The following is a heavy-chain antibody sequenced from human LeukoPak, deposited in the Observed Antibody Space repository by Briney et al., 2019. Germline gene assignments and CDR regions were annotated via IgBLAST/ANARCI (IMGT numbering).Heavy chain of an antibody. CDR1: GYSISSGYY. D-gene: IGHD2-15*01. CDR2: FYHSGST. Sequence: SETLSLTCSVSGYSISSGYYWGWIRQPPGKGLEWIGSFYHSGSTYYNPSLKSRVTISVDTSKNQFSLKLSSVTAADTAVYYCASVGRCSGGSCYWSYFDYWSQGTLVTVSS. CDR3: ASVGRCSGGSCYWSYFDY. J-gene: IGHJ4*02. V-gene: IGHV4-38-2*02.